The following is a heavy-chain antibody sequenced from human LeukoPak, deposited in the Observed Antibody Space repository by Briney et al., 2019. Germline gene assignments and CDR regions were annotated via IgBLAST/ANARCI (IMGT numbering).Heavy chain of an antibody. CDR3: AKEEVQALFDY. Sequence: GRSLRLSCAASGFTFDDYAMHWVRQAPGKGLEWVSGISWNSGSIGYADSVKGRFTISRDNAKNSLYLQMNSLRAEDTALYYCAKEEVQALFDYWAQGTLVPV. V-gene: IGHV3-9*01. CDR1: GFTFDDYA. J-gene: IGHJ4*02. D-gene: IGHD3-10*01. CDR2: ISWNSGSI.